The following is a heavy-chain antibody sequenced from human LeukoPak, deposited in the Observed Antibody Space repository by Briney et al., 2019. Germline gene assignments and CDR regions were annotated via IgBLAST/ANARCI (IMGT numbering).Heavy chain of an antibody. CDR3: TRGGGYCSSGSCYRLDY. J-gene: IGHJ4*02. Sequence: PGGSLRLSCTASGFTVGDYAMSWVRQAPGKGLEWVGFIRTKAYGGTTEYAASVKGRFTISRDDSKNVAYLQMNSLKTEDTAVYHCTRGGGYCSSGSCYRLDYWGQGTLVTVSS. CDR1: GFTVGDYA. V-gene: IGHV3-49*04. CDR2: IRTKAYGGTT. D-gene: IGHD2-15*01.